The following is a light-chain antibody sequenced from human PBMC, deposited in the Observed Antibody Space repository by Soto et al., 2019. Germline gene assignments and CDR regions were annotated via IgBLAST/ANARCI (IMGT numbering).Light chain of an antibody. CDR1: SSDVGGYNL. V-gene: IGLV2-14*01. J-gene: IGLJ2*01. Sequence: QSALTQPASVSGSPGQSITISCTGTSSDVGGYNLVSWFQQHPGKAPKLLIYDVNSRPSGVSDRFSGSKSGNTASLTISGLQAEDEADYYCSSFTSSVTVVFGGGTKLTVL. CDR3: SSFTSSVTVV. CDR2: DVN.